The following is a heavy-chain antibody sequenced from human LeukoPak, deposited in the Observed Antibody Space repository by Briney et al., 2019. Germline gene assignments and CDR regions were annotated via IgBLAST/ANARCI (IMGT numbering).Heavy chain of an antibody. Sequence: PGGSLRLSCAASGFTFSSYGMNWDRQAPGKGLEWVSRISSSSSTTSHADSAMGRFTISMRHAQNALYLQMNSLRTMDAAAYYADSGKGRFTSRRDNAKRQLYLQMSVLRAEDTTVYYCARLLGYYSGSSCYYPDYYNGMDVWGPGTTVTVSS. J-gene: IGHJ6*02. CDR2: ISSSSSTT. CDR3: DSGKGRFTSRRDNAKRQLYLQMSVLRAEDTTVYYCARLLGYYSGSSCYYPDYYNGMDV. CDR1: GFTFSSYG. D-gene: IGHD2-15*01. V-gene: IGHV3-48*03.